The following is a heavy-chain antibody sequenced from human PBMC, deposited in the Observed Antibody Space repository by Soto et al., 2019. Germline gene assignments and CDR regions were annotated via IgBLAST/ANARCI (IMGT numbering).Heavy chain of an antibody. Sequence: SETLSLTCTVSGGSVSSDIYFWSWIRQPPGKGLEWIGYIYYTGSTNFNPSLKSRVTISVDTPKNQFSLKLSSVTAADTAVYYCARSSAGAWDWGQGTLVTVSS. D-gene: IGHD6-19*01. V-gene: IGHV4-61*01. CDR3: ARSSAGAWD. CDR1: GGSVSSDIYF. J-gene: IGHJ4*02. CDR2: IYYTGST.